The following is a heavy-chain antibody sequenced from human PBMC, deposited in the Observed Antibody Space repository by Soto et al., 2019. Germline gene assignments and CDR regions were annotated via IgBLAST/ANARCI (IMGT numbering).Heavy chain of an antibody. Sequence: GGSLRLSCAASGFTFSSYAMSWVRQAPGKGLEWVSAISGSGGSTYYADSVKGRFTISRDNSKNTLYLQMNSLRAEDTAVYYCAKSPPLYCTNGVCYTGPPDYWGQGTLVTVSS. D-gene: IGHD2-8*01. V-gene: IGHV3-23*01. J-gene: IGHJ4*02. CDR1: GFTFSSYA. CDR2: ISGSGGST. CDR3: AKSPPLYCTNGVCYTGPPDY.